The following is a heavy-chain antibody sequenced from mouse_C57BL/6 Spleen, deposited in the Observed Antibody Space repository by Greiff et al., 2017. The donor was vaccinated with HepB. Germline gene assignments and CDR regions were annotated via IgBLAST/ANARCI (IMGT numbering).Heavy chain of an antibody. CDR2: IYPGSGST. Sequence: VQLQQPGAELVKPGASVKMSCKASGYSFTSYWITWVKQRPGQGLEWIGDIYPGSGSTNYNEKFKSKATLTVDTSSSTAYMQLSSLTSEDSAVYYCARGDYPYAMDYWGQGTSVTVSS. V-gene: IGHV1-55*01. CDR1: GYSFTSYW. CDR3: ARGDYPYAMDY. D-gene: IGHD2-4*01. J-gene: IGHJ4*01.